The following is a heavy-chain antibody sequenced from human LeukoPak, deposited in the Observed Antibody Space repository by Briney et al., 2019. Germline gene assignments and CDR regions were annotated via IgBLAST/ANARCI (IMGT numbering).Heavy chain of an antibody. J-gene: IGHJ5*02. CDR1: GFTFSSYA. CDR3: AKDGAGATTSNWFDP. V-gene: IGHV3-23*01. D-gene: IGHD1-26*01. Sequence: SGGSLRLSCAASGFTFSSYAMSWVRQAPGKGLEWVSAISGSGGSTYYADSVKGRFTISRDNSKNTLYLQMNSLRAEDTAVYYCAKDGAGATTSNWFDPWGQGTLVTVSS. CDR2: ISGSGGST.